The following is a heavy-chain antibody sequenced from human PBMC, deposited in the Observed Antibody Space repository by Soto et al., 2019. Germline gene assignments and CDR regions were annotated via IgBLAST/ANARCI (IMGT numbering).Heavy chain of an antibody. D-gene: IGHD2-2*02. V-gene: IGHV1-3*01. CDR3: ARGGLYSSSTSCYTFNYYYYGMDV. J-gene: IGHJ6*02. Sequence: ASVKVSCKASGYTFTSYAMHWVRQAPGQRLEWMGWINAGNGNTKYSQKFQGRVTITRDTSASTAYMELSSLRSEDTAVYYCARGGLYSSSTSCYTFNYYYYGMDVWGQGTTVTVSS. CDR2: INAGNGNT. CDR1: GYTFTSYA.